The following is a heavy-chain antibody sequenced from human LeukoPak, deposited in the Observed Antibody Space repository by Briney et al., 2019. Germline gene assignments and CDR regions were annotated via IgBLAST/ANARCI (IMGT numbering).Heavy chain of an antibody. D-gene: IGHD4-23*01. CDR3: ARPLLEVVTPVYYYYMGV. J-gene: IGHJ6*03. V-gene: IGHV1-46*01. CDR2: INPSGGST. Sequence: ASVKVSCKASGYTFTSYYMHWVRQAPGQGLEWMGIINPSGGSTSYAQKFQGRVTMTRDMSTSTVYMELSSLRSEDTAVYYCARPLLEVVTPVYYYYMGVWGKGTTVTVSS. CDR1: GYTFTSYY.